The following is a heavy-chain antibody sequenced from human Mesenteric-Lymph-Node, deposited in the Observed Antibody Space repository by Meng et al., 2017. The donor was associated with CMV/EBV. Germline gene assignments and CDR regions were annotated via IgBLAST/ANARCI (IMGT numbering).Heavy chain of an antibody. CDR2: IYYSGST. Sequence: SETLSLTCTVSGDSISSYYWSWIRQPPGKGLEWIGYIYYSGSTNYNPSLKSRVTISVDTSKNQFSLKLSSVAAADTAVYYCSTYCSGTSCHRGAFDIWGQGTMVTVAS. CDR3: STYCSGTSCHRGAFDI. CDR1: GDSISSYY. D-gene: IGHD2-2*01. V-gene: IGHV4-59*01. J-gene: IGHJ3*02.